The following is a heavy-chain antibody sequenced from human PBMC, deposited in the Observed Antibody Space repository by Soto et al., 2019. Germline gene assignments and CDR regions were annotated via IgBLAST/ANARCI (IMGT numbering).Heavy chain of an antibody. CDR1: GYTFTSYA. Sequence: ASVKVSCKASGYTFTSYAMHWVRQAPGQRLEWMGWINAGNGNTKYSQKFQGRATITRDTSASTAYMELSSLRSEDTAVYYCARELPYSSSWYRRRTTTGIWFDPWGQGTLVTVSS. V-gene: IGHV1-3*01. D-gene: IGHD6-13*01. J-gene: IGHJ5*02. CDR2: INAGNGNT. CDR3: ARELPYSSSWYRRRTTTGIWFDP.